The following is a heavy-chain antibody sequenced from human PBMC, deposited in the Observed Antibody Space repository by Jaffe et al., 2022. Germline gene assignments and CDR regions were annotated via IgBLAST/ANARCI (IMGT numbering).Heavy chain of an antibody. V-gene: IGHV4-59*01. CDR2: IYYSGST. D-gene: IGHD5-18*01. J-gene: IGHJ3*02. CDR3: ARDGSYGYSLVSKHDAFDI. Sequence: QVQLQESGPGLVKPSETLSLTCTVSGGSISSYYWSWIRQPPGKGLEWIGYIYYSGSTNYNPSLKSRVTISVDTSKNQFSLKLSSVTAADTAVYYCARDGSYGYSLVSKHDAFDIWGQGTMVTVSS. CDR1: GGSISSYY.